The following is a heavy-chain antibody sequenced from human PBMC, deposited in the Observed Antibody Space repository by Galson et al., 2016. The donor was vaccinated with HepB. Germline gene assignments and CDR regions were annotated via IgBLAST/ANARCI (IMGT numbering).Heavy chain of an antibody. CDR2: IYSGGSS. CDR3: SRDRVRAAAGYWFDP. V-gene: IGHV3-53*01. CDR1: GFTVGNNY. Sequence: SLRLSCAASGFTVGNNYMSWVRQAPGKGLEWVSLIYSGGSSLYADSVKGRLTISRDNSKNTLYLQINSLRAEDTAMYYCSRDRVRAAAGYWFDPWGQGTRVVVSS. J-gene: IGHJ5*02. D-gene: IGHD6-13*01.